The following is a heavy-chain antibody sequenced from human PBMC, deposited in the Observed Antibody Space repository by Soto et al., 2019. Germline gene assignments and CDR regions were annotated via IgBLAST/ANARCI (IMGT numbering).Heavy chain of an antibody. D-gene: IGHD4-4*01. CDR1: GGSISSGGYY. CDR2: IYYSGST. CDR3: ARGEQYNYYYYMDV. J-gene: IGHJ6*03. Sequence: SETLSLTCTVSGGSISSGGYYWGWIRQHPGKGLEWIGYIYYSGSTYYNPSLKSRVTISVDTSKNQFSLKLSSVTAADTAVYYCARGEQYNYYYYMDVWGKGTTVTVSS. V-gene: IGHV4-31*03.